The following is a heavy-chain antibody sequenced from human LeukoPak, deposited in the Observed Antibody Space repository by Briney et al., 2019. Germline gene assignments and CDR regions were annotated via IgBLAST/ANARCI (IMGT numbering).Heavy chain of an antibody. CDR1: GFTFSSYW. V-gene: IGHV3-74*01. Sequence: GGSLRLSCAASGFTFSSYWMHWVRQAPGKGLVWVSRISTDGRTTNYADSEKGRFTISRHNAKHTLYLQITSLRAEDTAVYYCAREEASSAAIDHWGQGTLVTVSS. CDR2: ISTDGRTT. D-gene: IGHD6-6*01. CDR3: AREEASSAAIDH. J-gene: IGHJ4*02.